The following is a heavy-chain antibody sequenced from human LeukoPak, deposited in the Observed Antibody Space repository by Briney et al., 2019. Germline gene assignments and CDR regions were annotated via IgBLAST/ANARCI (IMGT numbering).Heavy chain of an antibody. V-gene: IGHV3-7*04. CDR2: IKEDGSEK. CDR1: GFRFSTYW. J-gene: IGHJ4*02. Sequence: GGSLRLSCVASGFRFSTYWMSWVRQAPGKGLEWVANIKEDGSEKYYVDSVKGRFTISRDNAKNSLYLQMNSLRAEDTAVYYCARDPLRRFDYWGQGTLVTVSS. CDR3: ARDPLRRFDY.